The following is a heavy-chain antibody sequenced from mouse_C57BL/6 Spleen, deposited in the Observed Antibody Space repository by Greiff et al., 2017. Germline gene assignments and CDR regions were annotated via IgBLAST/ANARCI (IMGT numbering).Heavy chain of an antibody. CDR1: GFTFSDYG. CDR2: ISSGSSTI. V-gene: IGHV5-17*01. CDR3: ARDYDYDEGYYFDY. D-gene: IGHD2-4*01. Sequence: DVHLVESGGGLVKPGGSLKLSCAASGFTFSDYGMHWVRQAPEKGLEWVAYISSGSSTIYYADTVKGRFTISRDNAKNTLFLQMTSLRSEDTAMXYCARDYDYDEGYYFDYWGQGTTLTVSS. J-gene: IGHJ2*01.